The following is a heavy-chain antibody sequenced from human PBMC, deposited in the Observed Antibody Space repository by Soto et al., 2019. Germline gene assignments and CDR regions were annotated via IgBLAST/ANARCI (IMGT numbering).Heavy chain of an antibody. CDR1: GYTFISFD. D-gene: IGHD6-25*01. CDR2: MNANTGNT. Sequence: QVQLVQSGAEVKKPGASVRVSCQASGYTFISFDINWVRQATGQGHEWMGWMNANTGNTGYEQNFQDRVTMTRNTSIGRAYMELSSLPSEDAAVYYCARRKERSGPDYLDSWGQGPLATVSS. J-gene: IGHJ4*02. V-gene: IGHV1-8*01. CDR3: ARRKERSGPDYLDS.